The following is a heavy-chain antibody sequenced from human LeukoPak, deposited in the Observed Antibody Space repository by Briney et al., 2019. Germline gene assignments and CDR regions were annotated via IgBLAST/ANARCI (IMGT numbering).Heavy chain of an antibody. CDR1: GYTFTSYA. Sequence: RASVKVSCKASGYTFTSYAMNWVRQAPGQGLEWMGWINTNTGNPTYAQGFTGRFVFSLDTSVSTAYLQISSLKAEDTAVYYCARDIPHSSSWYEDYWGQGTLVTVSS. J-gene: IGHJ4*02. CDR2: INTNTGNP. D-gene: IGHD6-13*01. V-gene: IGHV7-4-1*02. CDR3: ARDIPHSSSWYEDY.